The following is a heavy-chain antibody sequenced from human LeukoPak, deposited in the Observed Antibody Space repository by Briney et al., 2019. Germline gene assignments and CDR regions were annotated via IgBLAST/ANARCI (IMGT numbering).Heavy chain of an antibody. V-gene: IGHV1-69*04. CDR1: GGTFSRYA. CDR3: ARGGAGSYSSGWYSPIFDY. CDR2: IIPILGIA. Sequence: ASVKVSCKASGGTFSRYAISRVRQAPGQGLEWMGKIIPILGIANYAQKFQGRVTITADTSTSTAYMELSSLRSEDTAVYYCARGGAGSYSSGWYSPIFDYWGQGTLVTVSS. D-gene: IGHD6-19*01. J-gene: IGHJ4*02.